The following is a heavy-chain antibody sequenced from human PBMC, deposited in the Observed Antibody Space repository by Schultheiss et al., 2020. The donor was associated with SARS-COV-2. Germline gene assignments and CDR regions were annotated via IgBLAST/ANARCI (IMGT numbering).Heavy chain of an antibody. J-gene: IGHJ4*02. V-gene: IGHV3-23*01. CDR1: GFTFSSYA. CDR3: ASTPGEVLLWFGELLSY. CDR2: ISGSGGST. D-gene: IGHD3-10*01. Sequence: GGSLRLSCAASGFTFSSYAMSWVRQAPGKGLEWVSAISGSGGSTYYADSVKGRFTISRDNSKNTLYLQMNSLRAEDTAVYYCASTPGEVLLWFGELLSYWGQGTLVTVSS.